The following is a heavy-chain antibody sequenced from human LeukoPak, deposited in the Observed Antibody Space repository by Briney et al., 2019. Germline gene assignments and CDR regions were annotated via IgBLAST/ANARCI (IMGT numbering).Heavy chain of an antibody. V-gene: IGHV4-4*07. CDR1: GASISPHN. J-gene: IGHJ4*02. Sequence: PSETLSLTCTVSGASISPHNWSWIRQSAGKGLEWIGRIFASGTTNYNPSLMSRVIMSVDTSKNQFSLKLTSVTAADAALYFCARDAGHYSFDYWGQGTLVTVSS. CDR2: IFASGTT. CDR3: ARDAGHYSFDY.